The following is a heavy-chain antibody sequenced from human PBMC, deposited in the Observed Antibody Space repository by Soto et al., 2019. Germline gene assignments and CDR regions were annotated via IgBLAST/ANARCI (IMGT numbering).Heavy chain of an antibody. Sequence: GASVKVSCKVSGYTFTGYYMHWVRQAPGQGLEWMGWINPNSGGTNYAQKFQGRVTMTRDTSISTAYMELSRLRSDDTAVYYCARGDGVYSYGYYFDYWGQGTLVTVSS. J-gene: IGHJ4*02. CDR2: INPNSGGT. CDR3: ARGDGVYSYGYYFDY. D-gene: IGHD5-18*01. V-gene: IGHV1-2*02. CDR1: GYTFTGYY.